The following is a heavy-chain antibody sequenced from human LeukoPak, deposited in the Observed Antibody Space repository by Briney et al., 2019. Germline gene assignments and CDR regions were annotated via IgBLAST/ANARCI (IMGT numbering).Heavy chain of an antibody. CDR3: ARDLSSGWNLNY. CDR1: GYTFTGYY. J-gene: IGHJ4*02. V-gene: IGHV1-2*06. Sequence: ASVKVSCKASGYTFTGYYMNWVRQAPGQGLEWMGRINPNSGGTNYAQKFQGRVTMTRDTSISTAYMELSRLRSDDTAVYYCARDLSSGWNLNYWGQGTLVTVSS. CDR2: INPNSGGT. D-gene: IGHD6-19*01.